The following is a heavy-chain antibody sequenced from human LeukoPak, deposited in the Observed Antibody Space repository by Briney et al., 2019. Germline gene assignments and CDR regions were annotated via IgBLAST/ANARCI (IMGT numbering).Heavy chain of an antibody. Sequence: PGGSLTLSCAASGFTFSGSWMTWVRQPPGKGLEWVANITPDGGDKYYVDSVRGRFTISRDNAKNSLYLQMTSLRAEDTAVYYCARVTDAAASHWGQGTLVTVSS. D-gene: IGHD2-2*01. V-gene: IGHV3-7*01. CDR2: ITPDGGDK. CDR1: GFTFSGSW. CDR3: ARVTDAAASH. J-gene: IGHJ4*02.